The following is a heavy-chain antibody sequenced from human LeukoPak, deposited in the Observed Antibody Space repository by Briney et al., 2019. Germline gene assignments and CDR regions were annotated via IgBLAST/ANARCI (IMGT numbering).Heavy chain of an antibody. CDR1: GFTVSSNY. D-gene: IGHD6-13*01. CDR3: ARVRIAAAGNYYYYYGMDV. V-gene: IGHV3-53*01. J-gene: IGHJ6*02. Sequence: PGRSLRLSCAASGFTVSSNYMSWVRQAPGKGLEWVSVIYSGGSTYYADSVKGRFTISRDNSKNTLYLQMNSLRAEDTAVYYCARVRIAAAGNYYYYYGMDVWGQGTTVTVSS. CDR2: IYSGGST.